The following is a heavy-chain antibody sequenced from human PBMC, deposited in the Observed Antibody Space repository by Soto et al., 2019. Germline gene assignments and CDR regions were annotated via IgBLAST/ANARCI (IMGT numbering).Heavy chain of an antibody. CDR3: AKGLPERRSAYYRYNWFDP. CDR2: ISGSGGST. J-gene: IGHJ5*02. D-gene: IGHD3-3*01. V-gene: IGHV3-23*01. Sequence: EVQLLESGGGSVQPGKSLRLSCAASGFTFSSYAMSWVRQAPGKGLEWVSVISGSGGSTYYADSVKGRFTISRDNSKNTLYLQMNNLRAEDTAVYYCAKGLPERRSAYYRYNWFDPWGQGTLLTVSS. CDR1: GFTFSSYA.